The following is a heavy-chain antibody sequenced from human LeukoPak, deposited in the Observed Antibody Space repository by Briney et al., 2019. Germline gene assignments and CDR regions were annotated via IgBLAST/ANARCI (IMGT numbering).Heavy chain of an antibody. CDR3: ARAGYSGSLGAFDI. D-gene: IGHD1-26*01. J-gene: IGHJ3*02. Sequence: GGSLRLSCAASGFTFSSYSINWVRQAPGKGLEWVSSISSSSSYIYYADSVKGRFTISRDNAKNSLYLQMNNLRAEDTAVYYCARAGYSGSLGAFDIWGQGTMVTVSS. V-gene: IGHV3-21*01. CDR2: ISSSSSYI. CDR1: GFTFSSYS.